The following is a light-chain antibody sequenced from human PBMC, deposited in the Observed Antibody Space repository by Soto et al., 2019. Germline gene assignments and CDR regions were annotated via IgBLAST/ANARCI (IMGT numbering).Light chain of an antibody. J-gene: IGLJ1*01. Sequence: QSVLTQPPSISATPGQKVTISCSGSSSNIETNYVSWYQQLPGTAPKLLIYDSNQRPSGIPDRFSGSKSGTSATLGITGLQTGDEADYYCATWDSSLSAGVFGTGTKLTVL. CDR1: SSNIETNY. V-gene: IGLV1-51*01. CDR3: ATWDSSLSAGV. CDR2: DSN.